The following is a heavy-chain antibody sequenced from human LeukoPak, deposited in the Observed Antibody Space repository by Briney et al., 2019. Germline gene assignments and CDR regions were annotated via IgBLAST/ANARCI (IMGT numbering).Heavy chain of an antibody. D-gene: IGHD2-2*02. V-gene: IGHV1-2*06. J-gene: IGHJ6*02. CDR1: GYTFTDYF. Sequence: ASVKVPCKASGYTFTDYFIHWVRQAPGQGLEWMGRINPNSCGTNYAQKFQDRVTMTRDTSINTAYMELSRLRSDDTAVYYCAKQSSFSPIYTLDVWGQGTTVTVSS. CDR3: AKQSSFSPIYTLDV. CDR2: INPNSCGT.